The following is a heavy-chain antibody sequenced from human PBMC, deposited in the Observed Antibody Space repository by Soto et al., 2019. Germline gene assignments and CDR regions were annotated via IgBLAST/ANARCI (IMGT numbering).Heavy chain of an antibody. CDR2: IYTSGST. CDR1: GGSISSYY. Sequence: QVQLQESGPGLVKPSETLSLTCTVSGGSISSYYWSWIRQPAGKGLEWIGRIYTSGSTNYNPSLKSRVTMSVDTSKNQFSLKLSSVTAADTAVYYCAREIAVAGSNGLAVYYYGMDVWGQGTTVTVSS. D-gene: IGHD6-19*01. J-gene: IGHJ6*02. V-gene: IGHV4-4*07. CDR3: AREIAVAGSNGLAVYYYGMDV.